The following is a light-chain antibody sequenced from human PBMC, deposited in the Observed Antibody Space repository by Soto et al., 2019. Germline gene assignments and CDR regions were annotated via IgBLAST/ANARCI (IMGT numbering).Light chain of an antibody. J-gene: IGLJ2*01. V-gene: IGLV2-14*03. CDR1: SSDIGDYDY. CDR3: TSYSSGSTHVV. CDR2: DVN. Sequence: SVLTQPASVSGSPGQSITLSCTGTSSDIGDYDYVSWYQRHPGKVPKLIIYDVNNRPSGVSDRFSGSKSGNTASLTISGLQAEDEADYYCTSYSSGSTHVVFGGGTKVTVL.